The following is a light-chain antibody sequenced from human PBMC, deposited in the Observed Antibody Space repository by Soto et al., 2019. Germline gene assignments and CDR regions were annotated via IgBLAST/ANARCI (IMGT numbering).Light chain of an antibody. CDR3: QQYEGYWA. Sequence: IPMTQSPSTLSASVGDRVTITCRASESIGNSLAWYQQKPGEAPTLLIYDASTLAAGDPSRFSGRGSGTVFTLTISSLQPDDFATYYCQQYEGYWAFGQGTKV. V-gene: IGKV1-5*01. CDR2: DAS. CDR1: ESIGNS. J-gene: IGKJ1*01.